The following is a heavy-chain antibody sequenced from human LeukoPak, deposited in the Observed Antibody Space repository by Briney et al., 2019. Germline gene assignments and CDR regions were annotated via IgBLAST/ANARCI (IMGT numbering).Heavy chain of an antibody. CDR1: GFTFSRYW. J-gene: IGHJ1*01. V-gene: IGHV3-7*03. D-gene: IGHD3-22*01. CDR2: IKQDGSVT. Sequence: GSLRLSCETSGFTFSRYWMSWVRQAPGKGLECVANIKQDGSVTYYVDSVRGRFTISRDNAKNSLYLQMNSLRTEDTAVYYCARDPWADSSGFPLHHWGQGTLVTVSS. CDR3: ARDPWADSSGFPLHH.